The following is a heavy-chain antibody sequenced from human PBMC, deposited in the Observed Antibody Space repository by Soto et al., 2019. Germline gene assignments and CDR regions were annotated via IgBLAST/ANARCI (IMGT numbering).Heavy chain of an antibody. CDR2: ISAYNGNT. J-gene: IGHJ6*02. V-gene: IGHV1-18*01. CDR1: GYTFTSYG. Sequence: QVQLVQSGAEVKKPGASVKVSCKASGYTFTSYGISWVRQAPGQGLEWMGWISAYNGNTNYAQKLQGRVTMTTDTSPSTAYMELRSLRSEDTAVYYCARVLRGRNYYYYYGMDVCCQGTTVTVSS. CDR3: ARVLRGRNYYYYYGMDV.